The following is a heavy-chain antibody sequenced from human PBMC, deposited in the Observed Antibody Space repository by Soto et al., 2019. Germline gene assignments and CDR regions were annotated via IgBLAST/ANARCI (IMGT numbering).Heavy chain of an antibody. V-gene: IGHV3-48*03. Sequence: EVQLVESGGGLVQPGGSLRLSCAASGFTFSSYEMNWVRQAPGKGLEWVSYISSSGSTIYYADSVKGRFTISRDNAKNSLYLQMNSLRAEDPAVYYCATLGPYDSSGYPPLAYFDYWGQGTLVTVSS. CDR2: ISSSGSTI. CDR1: GFTFSSYE. D-gene: IGHD3-22*01. CDR3: ATLGPYDSSGYPPLAYFDY. J-gene: IGHJ4*02.